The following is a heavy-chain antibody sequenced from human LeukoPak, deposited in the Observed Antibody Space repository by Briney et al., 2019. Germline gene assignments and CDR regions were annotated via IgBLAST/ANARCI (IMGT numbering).Heavy chain of an antibody. CDR2: IIPIFGTA. CDR3: ARGQGYFYDSSGYLDY. D-gene: IGHD3-22*01. Sequence: SVKVSCKASGGTFSSYAISWVRQAPGQGLEWMGGIIPIFGTANYAQKFQGRVTITADESTSTAYMELSSLRSEDTAVYYCARGQGYFYDSSGYLDYWGQGTLVTVSS. J-gene: IGHJ4*02. CDR1: GGTFSSYA. V-gene: IGHV1-69*13.